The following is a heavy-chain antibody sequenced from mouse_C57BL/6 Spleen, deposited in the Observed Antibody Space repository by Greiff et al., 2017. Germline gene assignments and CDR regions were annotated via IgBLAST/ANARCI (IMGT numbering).Heavy chain of an antibody. D-gene: IGHD2-3*01. V-gene: IGHV14-1*01. Sequence: EVQLQQSGAELVRPGASVKLSCPASGFNIKDYYMHWVKQRPEQGLEWIGRIDPADGDTEYAPKFQGKATMTADTSSNTAYLQLSSLTSEDTAVYYCATRDGYRPDDWGQGTSVTVSS. CDR3: ATRDGYRPDD. J-gene: IGHJ4*01. CDR1: GFNIKDYY. CDR2: IDPADGDT.